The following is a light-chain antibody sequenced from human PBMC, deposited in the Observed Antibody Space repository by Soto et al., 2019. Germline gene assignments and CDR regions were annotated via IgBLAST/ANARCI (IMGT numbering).Light chain of an antibody. V-gene: IGKV3-15*01. CDR2: GAS. Sequence: EIVMTQSPATLSVPPGESATLSCRASQSVSSNLAWYQQKPGQAPRLLIYGASTRATGIPARFSGSGSGTEFTLTISSLQSEDFAVYYCQQYNNWPPFTFGPGTKVDIK. J-gene: IGKJ3*01. CDR1: QSVSSN. CDR3: QQYNNWPPFT.